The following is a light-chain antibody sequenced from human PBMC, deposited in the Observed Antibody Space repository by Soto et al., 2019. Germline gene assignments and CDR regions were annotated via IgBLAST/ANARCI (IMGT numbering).Light chain of an antibody. J-gene: IGKJ4*01. CDR1: QSISSY. CDR2: AAS. CDR3: QQFSSYPLT. Sequence: DIQMTQPPSSLSASVGDRVTITCRASQSISSYLNWYEHKPGKAPKVLIYAASSLQSGVPSRFSGSGSGTDFTLTISRLEPEDFAVYHCQQFSSYPLTFGGGTKVDIK. V-gene: IGKV1-39*01.